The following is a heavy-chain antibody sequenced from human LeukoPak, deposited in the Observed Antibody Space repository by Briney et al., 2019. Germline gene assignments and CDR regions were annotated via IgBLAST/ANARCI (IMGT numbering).Heavy chain of an antibody. Sequence: PSETLSLTCTVSGGSISSYYWSWIRQPAGKGLEWIGRIYTSGSTNYNPSLKSRVTMSVDTSKNQFSLKLSSVTAADTAVYYCARDRVVPAAKDYFDYWGQGTLVTVSS. CDR3: ARDRVVPAAKDYFDY. J-gene: IGHJ4*02. V-gene: IGHV4-4*07. D-gene: IGHD2-2*01. CDR1: GGSISSYY. CDR2: IYTSGST.